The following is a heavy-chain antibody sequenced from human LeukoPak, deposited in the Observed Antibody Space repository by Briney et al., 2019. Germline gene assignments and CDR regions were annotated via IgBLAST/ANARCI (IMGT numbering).Heavy chain of an antibody. J-gene: IGHJ6*03. V-gene: IGHV4-38-2*02. CDR2: IYHSGST. CDR1: GYSISSGYY. Sequence: SETLSLTCTVSGYSISSGYYWGWIRQPPGKGLEWLGSIYHSGSTYYNPSLKSRVTMSVDTSKNQFSLKLSSVTAADTAVYYCASGPRLRCYPGGGYYMDVWGKGTTVSVSS. CDR3: ASGPRLRCYPGGGYYMDV. D-gene: IGHD4/OR15-4a*01.